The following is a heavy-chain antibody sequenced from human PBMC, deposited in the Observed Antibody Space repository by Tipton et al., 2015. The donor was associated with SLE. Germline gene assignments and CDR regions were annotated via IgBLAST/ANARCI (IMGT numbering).Heavy chain of an antibody. D-gene: IGHD1-26*01. Sequence: TLSLTCTVSGGSISRHYLSWVRQPPGKGLEWSGYIYYSGSTNYHPSLQSRVTISVDTSKNQFSLKLSSVTAADTAVYYCARDGSGRYYYYMDVWGKGTTVTVSS. J-gene: IGHJ6*03. CDR2: IYYSGST. V-gene: IGHV4-59*11. CDR1: GGSISRHY. CDR3: ARDGSGRYYYYMDV.